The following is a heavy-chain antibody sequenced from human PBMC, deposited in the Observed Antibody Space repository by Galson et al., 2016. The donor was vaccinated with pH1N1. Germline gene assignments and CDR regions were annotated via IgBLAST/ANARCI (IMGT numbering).Heavy chain of an antibody. J-gene: IGHJ6*03. CDR3: ARSAGTDYFYMDV. V-gene: IGHV3-48*03. D-gene: IGHD6-13*01. CDR1: GFTFSSYA. Sequence: SLRLSCAGSGFTFSSYAMNWVRQAPGKGLEWISYIKSSGTNIYYADSVKGRFTFSRDNAKSSLYLQMNSLRAEDTAIYYCARSAGTDYFYMDVWGIGTTVTVSS. CDR2: IKSSGTNI.